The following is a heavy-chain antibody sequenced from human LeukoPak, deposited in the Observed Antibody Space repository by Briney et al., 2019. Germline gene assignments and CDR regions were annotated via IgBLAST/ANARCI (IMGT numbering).Heavy chain of an antibody. J-gene: IGHJ4*02. V-gene: IGHV3-11*04. Sequence: GGSLRLSCAASGFIFSDYYMSWIRQAPGKGLEWVSCISSSGITIYYADSVKGRFTISRDNAKNSLYLQMNSLRAEDTAVYYCARAPLAYCGGDCYTLDYWGQGTLVTVSS. CDR2: ISSSGITI. D-gene: IGHD2-21*02. CDR3: ARAPLAYCGGDCYTLDY. CDR1: GFIFSDYY.